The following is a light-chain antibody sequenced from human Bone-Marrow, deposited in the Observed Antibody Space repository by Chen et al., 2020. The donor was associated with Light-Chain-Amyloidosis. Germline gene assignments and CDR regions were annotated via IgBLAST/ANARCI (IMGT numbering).Light chain of an antibody. J-gene: IGLJ3*02. V-gene: IGLV3-21*02. Sequence: SYVLTQPSSVSVAPGQTATIACWGNNLGSTSVHWYQQTPGPAPLLFVYDASDRPSGIPERLSGSPSGNTATLPISRVEPEDEADYYCQVWDRSNDRPGFGGGTKPTVL. CDR1: NLGSTS. CDR2: DAS. CDR3: QVWDRSNDRPG.